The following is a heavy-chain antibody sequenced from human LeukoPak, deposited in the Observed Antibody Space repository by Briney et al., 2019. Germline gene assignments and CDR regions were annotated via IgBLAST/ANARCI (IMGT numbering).Heavy chain of an antibody. CDR1: GGTFSSYA. D-gene: IGHD2-15*01. CDR2: IIPIFGTA. Sequence: GSSVKVSCKASGGTFSSYAISWVRQAPGQGLEWMGGIIPIFGTANYAQKFQGRVTITTDESTSTAYMELSSLRSEDTAVYYCAISYCSGGSCYVPRGFDYWGQGTLVTVSS. CDR3: AISYCSGGSCYVPRGFDY. J-gene: IGHJ4*02. V-gene: IGHV1-69*05.